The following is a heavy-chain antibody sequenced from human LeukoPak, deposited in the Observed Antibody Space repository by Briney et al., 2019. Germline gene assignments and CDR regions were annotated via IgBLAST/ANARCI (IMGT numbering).Heavy chain of an antibody. Sequence: SETLSLTCTVSGGSISSSSYYWGWIRQPPGKGLEWIGSIYYSGSTYYNPSLKSRVTISVDTSKYQFSLKLSSVTAADTAVYYCARSDYYDSSGYLGVDYWGQGTLVTVSS. CDR2: IYYSGST. CDR1: GGSISSSSYY. CDR3: ARSDYYDSSGYLGVDY. J-gene: IGHJ4*02. V-gene: IGHV4-39*01. D-gene: IGHD3-22*01.